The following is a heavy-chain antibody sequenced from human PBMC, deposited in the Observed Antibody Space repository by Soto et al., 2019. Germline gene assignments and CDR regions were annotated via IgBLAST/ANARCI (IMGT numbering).Heavy chain of an antibody. J-gene: IGHJ3*02. CDR3: ARGGRPDI. D-gene: IGHD3-10*01. V-gene: IGHV3-7*01. CDR1: GFTFNIYW. CDR2: IKQDGSDK. Sequence: PGGSLRLSCAASGFTFNIYWMGWVRQDPGKGLEWVANIKQDGSDKYYVDSVKGRFTISRDNTKNSLYLQMNSLRVDHTAVYYCARGGRPDIWGQGTMVTVSS.